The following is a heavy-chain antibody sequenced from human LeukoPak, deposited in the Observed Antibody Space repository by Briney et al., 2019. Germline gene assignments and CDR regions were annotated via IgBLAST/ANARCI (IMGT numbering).Heavy chain of an antibody. Sequence: PGGSLRLSCAASGFTFSSYAMSWVRQAPGKGLEWVSAISGSGGSTYYADSVKGRFTISRDNSKNTLYLQMNSLRVEDTAVYYCAKSREGSSGYYSLDYWGQGTLVTVSS. D-gene: IGHD3-22*01. CDR2: ISGSGGST. J-gene: IGHJ4*02. CDR1: GFTFSSYA. V-gene: IGHV3-23*01. CDR3: AKSREGSSGYYSLDY.